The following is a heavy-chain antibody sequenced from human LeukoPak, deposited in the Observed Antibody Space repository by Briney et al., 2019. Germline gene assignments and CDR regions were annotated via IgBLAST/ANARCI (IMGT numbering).Heavy chain of an antibody. J-gene: IGHJ4*02. CDR2: IYYSGST. D-gene: IGHD3-16*02. V-gene: IGHV4-30-4*01. CDR1: GGSISSGDYY. CDR3: ARSAWGSYRYPPDY. Sequence: SETLSLTCTVSGGSISSGDYYWSWIRQPPGKGLEWIGYIYYSGSTYYNPSLKSRVTISVDTSKNQFSLKLSSVTAADTAVYYCARSAWGSYRYPPDYWGQGTLVTVSS.